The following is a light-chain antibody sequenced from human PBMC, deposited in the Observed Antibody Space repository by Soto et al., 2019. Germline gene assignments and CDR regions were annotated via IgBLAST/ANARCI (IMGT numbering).Light chain of an antibody. Sequence: QSALTQPASVSGSRGQSIIISCVGRNTDVGQDKSVSWYQQGPGKAPKLLIFEVTNRPSGVSNRFSGSRSGNTASLTISGLQPDEEGDYSCVSYEGSSTYVFGTGTKVTV. J-gene: IGLJ1*01. CDR3: VSYEGSSTYV. V-gene: IGLV2-23*02. CDR1: NTDVGQDKS. CDR2: EVT.